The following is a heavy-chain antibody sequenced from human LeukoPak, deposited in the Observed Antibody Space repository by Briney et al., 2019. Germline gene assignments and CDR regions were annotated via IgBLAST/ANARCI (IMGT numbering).Heavy chain of an antibody. CDR2: IYTSGST. V-gene: IGHV4-61*02. Sequence: SETLSLTCTVSGGSISSGSYYWSWIRQPAGKGLEWIGRIYTSGSTNYNPSLKSRVTISVDTSKNQFSLKLSSVTAADTAVYYCARGQGYCSSTSCWGDWFDPWGQGTLVTVSS. D-gene: IGHD2-2*01. J-gene: IGHJ5*02. CDR1: GGSISSGSYY. CDR3: ARGQGYCSSTSCWGDWFDP.